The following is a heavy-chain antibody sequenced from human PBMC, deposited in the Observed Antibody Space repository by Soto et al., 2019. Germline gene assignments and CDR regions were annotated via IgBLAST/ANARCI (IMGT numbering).Heavy chain of an antibody. CDR2: MNPNSGNT. CDR3: ARSRKYYDFSSGYSDNAFDY. V-gene: IGHV1-8*01. Sequence: QVQLVQSGAEVKKPGASVKVSCKASGYTFTSYDINWVRQATGQGLEWMGWMNPNSGNTGYAQKFQGRVTMHRNTSKSTDYMELSSLRSEDTAVYYCARSRKYYDFSSGYSDNAFDYRGQGTLVTVSS. J-gene: IGHJ4*02. D-gene: IGHD3-3*01. CDR1: GYTFTSYD.